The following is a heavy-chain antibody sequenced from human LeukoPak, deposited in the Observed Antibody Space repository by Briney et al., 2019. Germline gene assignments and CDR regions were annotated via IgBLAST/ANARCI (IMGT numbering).Heavy chain of an antibody. CDR2: IYYSGST. J-gene: IGHJ4*02. V-gene: IGHV4-59*01. CDR1: GGSISSYY. CDR3: ARAGIQLEDYFDY. D-gene: IGHD5-18*01. Sequence: SETLSLTYTVSGGSISSYYWSWIRQPPGKGLEWIGYIYYSGSTNYNPSLKSRVTISVDTSKNQFSLKLSSVTAADTAVYYCARAGIQLEDYFDYWGQGTLVTVSS.